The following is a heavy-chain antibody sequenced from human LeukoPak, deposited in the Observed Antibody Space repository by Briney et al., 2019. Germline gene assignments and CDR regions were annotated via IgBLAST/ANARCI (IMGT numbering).Heavy chain of an antibody. D-gene: IGHD6-13*01. CDR3: AKDERIWQQLAL. CDR2: ISGSGGGT. V-gene: IGHV3-23*01. J-gene: IGHJ4*02. CDR1: GFTFSSYA. Sequence: PGGSLRLSCAASGFTFSSYAMSWVRQAPGKGLEWVSAISGSGGGTYYADSVKGRFTISRDNSKNTLYLQMNSLRAEDTAVYYCAKDERIWQQLALWGQGTLVTVSS.